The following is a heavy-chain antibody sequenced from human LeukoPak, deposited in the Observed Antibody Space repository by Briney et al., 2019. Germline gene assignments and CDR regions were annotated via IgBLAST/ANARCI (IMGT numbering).Heavy chain of an antibody. D-gene: IGHD3-10*02. CDR3: VRDRDFYVFDY. J-gene: IGHJ4*02. CDR2: IMKDGGVK. CDR1: GFTFNAYW. V-gene: IGHV3-7*01. Sequence: PGGSLRLSCDASGFTFNAYWMAWVRQAPGEGLEWVANIMKDGGVKQYMDSVKGRFTISRDNAKNSLFLHMSSLRAEDTAVYYCVRDRDFYVFDYWGQGTLVTVSS.